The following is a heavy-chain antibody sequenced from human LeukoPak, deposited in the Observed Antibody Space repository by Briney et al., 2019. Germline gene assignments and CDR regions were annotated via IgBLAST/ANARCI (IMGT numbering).Heavy chain of an antibody. CDR3: TRQLGNTFDF. CDR1: GGSVSSNSAA. J-gene: IGHJ3*01. CDR2: TYYRSRWYN. V-gene: IGHV6-1*01. D-gene: IGHD6-13*01. Sequence: SQTLSLTCAISGGSVSSNSAAWNWIRQSPSRGLEWLGRTYYRSRWYNDYAVSVESRIIINADTSKNQFSLQLNSVTPEDTAVYYCTRQLGNTFDFWGQGTMVTVSS.